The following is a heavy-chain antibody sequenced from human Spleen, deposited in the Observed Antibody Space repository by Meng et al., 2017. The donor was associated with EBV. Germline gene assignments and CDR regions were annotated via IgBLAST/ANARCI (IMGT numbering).Heavy chain of an antibody. J-gene: IGHJ5*02. CDR1: GYAFPAYY. CDR2: INPKTGDT. V-gene: IGHV1-2*06. D-gene: IGHD3-10*01. CDR3: ARGPQMVRGVAWGWFDP. Sequence: QLVQSVSEGKKPGASVTVSCKTSGYAFPAYYIHWLRQAPGQGLEWMGRINPKTGDTLYRERFRGRVAVTRDTSINTAYMELNSLRSDDTAVYFCARGPQMVRGVAWGWFDPWGRGTLVTVSS.